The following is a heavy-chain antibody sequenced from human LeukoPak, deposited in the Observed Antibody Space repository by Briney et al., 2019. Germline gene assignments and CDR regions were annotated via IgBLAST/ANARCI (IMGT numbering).Heavy chain of an antibody. CDR1: GFTFSSYE. V-gene: IGHV3-48*03. D-gene: IGHD4-11*01. CDR3: ARESRMTNDY. Sequence: GGSLRLSCAASGFTFSSYEMNWVRHAPGKGLEWVSYISSSGSTIYYADSVKGRFTISRDNAKNSLYLQMNSLRAEDTAVYYCARESRMTNDYWGQGTLVTVSS. CDR2: ISSSGSTI. J-gene: IGHJ4*02.